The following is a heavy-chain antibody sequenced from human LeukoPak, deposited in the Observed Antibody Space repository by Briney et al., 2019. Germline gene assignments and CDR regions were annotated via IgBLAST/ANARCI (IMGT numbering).Heavy chain of an antibody. D-gene: IGHD3-16*01. V-gene: IGHV2-5*01. J-gene: IGHJ4*02. CDR1: GFSLSTSGVG. CDR2: IYWNNDK. CDR3: VHNNLLRGTHYFDY. Sequence: SGPTLVKPTQTLTLTFTFSGFSLSTSGVGVGWIRQPPGKALEWLALIYWNNDKRYSPSLKSRLTITKDTSKNQVVLTMTNVDPVDTATYYCVHNNLLRGTHYFDYWGQGTLVTVSS.